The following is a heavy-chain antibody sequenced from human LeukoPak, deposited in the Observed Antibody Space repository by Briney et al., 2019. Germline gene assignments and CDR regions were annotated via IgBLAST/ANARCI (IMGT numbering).Heavy chain of an antibody. D-gene: IGHD3-10*01. Sequence: SETLSLTCAVYGGSFSGYYWSWIRQPPGKGLEWIGEINHSGSTNYNPSLKSRVTISVDTSKNQFSLKLSSVTAADTAVYYCARGRVVYYGSGRAWFDPWGQGTLVTVSS. CDR1: GGSFSGYY. J-gene: IGHJ5*02. CDR3: ARGRVVYYGSGRAWFDP. CDR2: INHSGST. V-gene: IGHV4-34*01.